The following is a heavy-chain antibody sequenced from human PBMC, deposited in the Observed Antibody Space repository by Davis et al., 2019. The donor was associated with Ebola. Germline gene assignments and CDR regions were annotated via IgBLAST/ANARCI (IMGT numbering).Heavy chain of an antibody. CDR2: ISSSSSYI. CDR3: AREEDLGYCSGGSCYFFDY. D-gene: IGHD2-15*01. J-gene: IGHJ4*02. CDR1: GFTFSSYS. Sequence: PGGSLRLSCAASGFTFSSYSMNWVRQAPGKGLEWVSSISSSSSYIYYADSVKGRFTITRDNAKNSLYLQMNSLRAEDTAVYYCAREEDLGYCSGGSCYFFDYWGQGTLVTVSS. V-gene: IGHV3-21*01.